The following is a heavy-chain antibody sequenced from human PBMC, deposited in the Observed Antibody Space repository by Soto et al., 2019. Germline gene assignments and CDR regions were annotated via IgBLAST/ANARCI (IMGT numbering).Heavy chain of an antibody. Sequence: QVQLQESGPGLVKPSETLSLTCTVSGSSISSYYWSWIRQPPGKGLEWIGYIYYSGSTNYNPSLKSRVTISVDTSKSQFSLKLSSVSAADTAVYYCARGRPQKGGYCSSTSCYSYYYYYMDVWGKGTTVTVSS. V-gene: IGHV4-59*01. D-gene: IGHD2-2*01. CDR2: IYYSGST. CDR1: GSSISSYY. J-gene: IGHJ6*03. CDR3: ARGRPQKGGYCSSTSCYSYYYYYMDV.